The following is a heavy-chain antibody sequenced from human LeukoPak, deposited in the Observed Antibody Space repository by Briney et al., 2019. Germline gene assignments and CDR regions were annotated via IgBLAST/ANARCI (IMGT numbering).Heavy chain of an antibody. V-gene: IGHV3-21*01. CDR1: GFTFSSYS. J-gene: IGHJ4*02. CDR3: ARDQCSTSCSDFDY. CDR2: ISSSSSYI. D-gene: IGHD2-2*01. Sequence: PGGSLRLSCAASGFTFSSYSMNWVRQAPGKGLEWVSSISSSSSYIYYADSVEGRFTISRDNAKNSLYLQMNSLRAEDTAVYYCARDQCSTSCSDFDYWGQGTLVTVSS.